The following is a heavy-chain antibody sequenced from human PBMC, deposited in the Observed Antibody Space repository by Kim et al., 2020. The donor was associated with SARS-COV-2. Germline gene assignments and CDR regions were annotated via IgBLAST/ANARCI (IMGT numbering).Heavy chain of an antibody. J-gene: IGHJ3*01. Sequence: GGSLRLSCAASGFTFNHYAMAWVRQAPGKGLEWVSLITGAGSTALYADSVKGRFTISRDNSKNTLYLQVNSLGVEDTAIYYCAKDLGTTMLLVVNAVFD. CDR1: GFTFNHYA. CDR3: AKDLGTTMLLVVNAVFD. V-gene: IGHV3-23*03. CDR2: ITGAGSTA. D-gene: IGHD3-22*01.